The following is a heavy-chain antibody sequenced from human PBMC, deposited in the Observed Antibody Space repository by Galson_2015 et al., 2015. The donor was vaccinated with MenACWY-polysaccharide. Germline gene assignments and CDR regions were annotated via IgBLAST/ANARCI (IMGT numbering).Heavy chain of an antibody. CDR2: IKQDGSEK. J-gene: IGHJ3*02. CDR3: ARPRGGIVVVITNVSPGAFDI. V-gene: IGHV3-7*01. CDR1: GFTFSSYW. D-gene: IGHD3-22*01. Sequence: SLRLSCAASGFTFSSYWMSWVRQAPGKGLEWVANIKQDGSEKYYVDSVKGRFTISRDNAKNSLYLQMNSLRAEDTAVYYCARPRGGIVVVITNVSPGAFDIWGQGTMVTVSS.